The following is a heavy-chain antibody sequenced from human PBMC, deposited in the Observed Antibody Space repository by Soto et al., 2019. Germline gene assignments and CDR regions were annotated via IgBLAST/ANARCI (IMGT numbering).Heavy chain of an antibody. V-gene: IGHV1-3*01. J-gene: IGHJ4*02. Sequence: ASVKVSCKASGYTFTSYAMHWVRQAPGQRLEWMGWINAGNGNTKYSQKFQGRVTITRDTSASTAYMELSSLRSEDTAVYYCARGKDITIFGVVTFDYWGQGTLVTVSS. CDR1: GYTFTSYA. CDR2: INAGNGNT. D-gene: IGHD3-3*01. CDR3: ARGKDITIFGVVTFDY.